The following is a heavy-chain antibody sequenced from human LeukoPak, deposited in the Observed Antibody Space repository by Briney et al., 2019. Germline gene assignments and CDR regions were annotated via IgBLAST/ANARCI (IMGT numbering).Heavy chain of an antibody. CDR1: GFTFSSYA. CDR3: AKGVTVIAVAGTFGA. CDR2: ISGSGGST. J-gene: IGHJ4*02. D-gene: IGHD6-19*01. Sequence: GGSLRLSCAASGFTFSSYAMSWVRQAPGKGLEWVSAISGSGGSTYYADSVKGRFTVSRDNSKNTLYLQMNSLRAEDTAVYYCAKGVTVIAVAGTFGAGGQGTLVTVSS. V-gene: IGHV3-23*01.